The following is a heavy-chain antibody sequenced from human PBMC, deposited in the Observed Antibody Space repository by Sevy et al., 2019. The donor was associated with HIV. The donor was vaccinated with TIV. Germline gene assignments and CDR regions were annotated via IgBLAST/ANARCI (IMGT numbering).Heavy chain of an antibody. CDR1: GFTFSRYW. Sequence: GGSLRLSCAASGFTFSRYWMSWVRQAPGKGLEWVANIKKDGSEKYYVDSVKGRFTISRDNAKNSLFLQMNSLRAEDTAVYYCARDCSSTSCLWGLDVWDQGTTVTVSS. CDR3: ARDCSSTSCLWGLDV. CDR2: IKKDGSEK. J-gene: IGHJ6*02. V-gene: IGHV3-7*03. D-gene: IGHD2-2*01.